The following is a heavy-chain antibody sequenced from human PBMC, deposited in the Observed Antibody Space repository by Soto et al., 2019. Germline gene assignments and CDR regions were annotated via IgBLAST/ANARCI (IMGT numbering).Heavy chain of an antibody. CDR3: ARDCGGYDVDAFDI. CDR1: GASICSGGYY. Sequence: TLSLTCTVTGASICSGGYYWSWIRQHPGKGLEWIGYIYYSGSTYYNPSLKSRVTISVDTSKNQFSLKLSSVTAADTAVYYCARDCGGYDVDAFDIWGQGTMVTVSS. V-gene: IGHV4-31*03. D-gene: IGHD5-12*01. J-gene: IGHJ3*02. CDR2: IYYSGST.